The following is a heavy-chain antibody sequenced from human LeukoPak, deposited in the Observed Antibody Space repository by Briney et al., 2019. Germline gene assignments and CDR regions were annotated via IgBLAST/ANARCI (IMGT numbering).Heavy chain of an antibody. D-gene: IGHD6-19*01. V-gene: IGHV4-4*02. CDR3: TRDRGQWLVDY. CDR1: GGSISSSNW. J-gene: IGHJ4*02. CDR2: IYHSGNA. Sequence: SGTLSLTCAVSGGSISSSNWWSWVRQPPGKGLEWIGEIYHSGNAYYNPSLQSRVTISADTSKNQFSLKLSSVTAADTAVYYCTRDRGQWLVDYWGQGTLVTVSS.